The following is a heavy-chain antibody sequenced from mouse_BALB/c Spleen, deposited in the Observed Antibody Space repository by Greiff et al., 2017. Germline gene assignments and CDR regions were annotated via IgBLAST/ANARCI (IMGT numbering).Heavy chain of an antibody. J-gene: IGHJ4*01. D-gene: IGHD1-1*01. CDR3: ARRSPYYYGSSYGAMDY. V-gene: IGHV3-2*02. CDR2: ISYSGST. CDR1: GYSITSDYA. Sequence: EVMLVESGPGLVKPSQSLSLTCTVTGYSITSDYAWNWIRQFPGNKLEWMGYISYSGSTSYNPSLKSRISITRDTSKNQFFLQLNSVTTEDTATYYCARRSPYYYGSSYGAMDYWGQGTSVTVSS.